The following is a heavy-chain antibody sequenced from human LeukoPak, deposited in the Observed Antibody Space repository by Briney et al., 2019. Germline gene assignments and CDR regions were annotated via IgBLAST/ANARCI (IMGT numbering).Heavy chain of an antibody. V-gene: IGHV4-30-4*01. Sequence: PSETLSLTCTVSGGSISSGDYYWSWIRQPPGKGLEWIGYIYYSGSTYYNPSLKSRVTISVDTSKNQFSLKLSSVTAADTAVYYCARYYYGSGSPSALDKWGQGTLVTVSS. D-gene: IGHD3-10*01. CDR1: GGSISSGDYY. J-gene: IGHJ4*02. CDR3: ARYYYGSGSPSALDK. CDR2: IYYSGST.